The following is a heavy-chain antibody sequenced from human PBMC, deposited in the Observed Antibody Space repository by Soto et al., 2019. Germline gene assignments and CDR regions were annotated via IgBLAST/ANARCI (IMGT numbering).Heavy chain of an antibody. Sequence: SQTLSLTCAISGDSVSSNSAAWNWIRQSPSRGLEWLGRTYYRSKWYNDYAISVKSRITINPDTSKNQFSLQLNSVTPEDTAVYYCASVSGNATVTFNFYFWGQGTLVPVSS. CDR3: ASVSGNATVTFNFYF. V-gene: IGHV6-1*01. D-gene: IGHD4-17*01. CDR1: GDSVSSNSAA. CDR2: TYYRSKWYN. J-gene: IGHJ4*02.